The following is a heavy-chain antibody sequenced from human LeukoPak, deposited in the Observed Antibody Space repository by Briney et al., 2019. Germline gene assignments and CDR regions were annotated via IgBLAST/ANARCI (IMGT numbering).Heavy chain of an antibody. CDR2: ISSSSSYI. V-gene: IGHV3-21*01. CDR3: ARCVVVPAAMGGSRPDYYGMDV. Sequence: GGSLRLSCAASGFTFSSYSMNWVRQAPGKGLEWVSSISSSSSYIYYADSVEGRFTISRDNAKNSLYLQMNSLRAEDTAVYYCARCVVVPAAMGGSRPDYYGMDVWGQGTTVTVSS. CDR1: GFTFSSYS. J-gene: IGHJ6*02. D-gene: IGHD2-2*01.